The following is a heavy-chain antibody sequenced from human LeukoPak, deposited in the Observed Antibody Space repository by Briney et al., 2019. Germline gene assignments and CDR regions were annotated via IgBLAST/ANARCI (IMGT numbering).Heavy chain of an antibody. Sequence: SETLSLTCAVSGGSISSSNWWSWVRQPPGKGLEWIGEIYHSGSTNYNPSLKSRVTISVDKSKNQFSLKLSSVTAADTAVYYCARGPDQYSSSWYYYGMDVWGQGTTVTVSS. CDR2: IYHSGST. D-gene: IGHD6-13*01. CDR3: ARGPDQYSSSWYYYGMDV. J-gene: IGHJ6*02. CDR1: GGSISSSNW. V-gene: IGHV4-4*02.